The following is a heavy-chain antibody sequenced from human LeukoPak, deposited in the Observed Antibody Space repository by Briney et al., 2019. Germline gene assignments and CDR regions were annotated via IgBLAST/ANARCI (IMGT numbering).Heavy chain of an antibody. CDR2: IYYSGST. Sequence: SETLSLTCTVSGGSISSYYWSWIRQPPGEGLEWIGYIYYSGSTNYNPSLKSRVTISVDTSKNQFSLKLSSMTAADTAVYYCARCKLGSSWFLDYWGQGTLVTVSS. D-gene: IGHD6-13*01. CDR3: ARCKLGSSWFLDY. CDR1: GGSISSYY. J-gene: IGHJ4*02. V-gene: IGHV4-59*01.